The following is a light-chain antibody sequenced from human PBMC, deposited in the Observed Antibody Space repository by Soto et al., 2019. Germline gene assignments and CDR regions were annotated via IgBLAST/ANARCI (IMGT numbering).Light chain of an antibody. J-gene: IGLJ3*02. CDR1: SNDVGGYDH. V-gene: IGLV2-14*01. CDR3: CSFTNTQTWV. Sequence: ALTQPASVSGSPGQSITISCTGTSNDVGGYDHFSWYQHYPGKAPQLIIYEVSNRPSGLSNRFSASKSGNTASLTISGLQAEDEADYYCCSFTNTQTWVFGGGTKLTVL. CDR2: EVS.